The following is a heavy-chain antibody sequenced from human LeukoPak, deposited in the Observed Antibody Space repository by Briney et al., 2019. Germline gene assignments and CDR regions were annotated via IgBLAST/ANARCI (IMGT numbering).Heavy chain of an antibody. CDR1: GGSISSTSYF. V-gene: IGHV4-39*01. CDR2: IYYDGRT. CDR3: ARVGQQLVIFDY. Sequence: SETLSLTCNVSGGSISSTSYFWGWIRQPPGKGLEWIGSIYYDGRTYYNPSLQSRLTISVDTSKNQFSLRLSSVTAADTAVYYCARVGQQLVIFDYWGQGTLVTVSS. D-gene: IGHD6-13*01. J-gene: IGHJ4*02.